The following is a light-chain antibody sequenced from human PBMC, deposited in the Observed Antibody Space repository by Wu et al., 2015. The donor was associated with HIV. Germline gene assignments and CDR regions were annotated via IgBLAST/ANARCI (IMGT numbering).Light chain of an antibody. CDR3: QQYDVSPLT. V-gene: IGKV3-20*01. CDR2: GAS. J-gene: IGKJ4*01. Sequence: EIVLTQSPGTLSLSPGERATLSCRAGQSVSSSYLAWFQQKPGQAPRLLIYGASSRATGIPDRFSGSGSGTDFTLTISRLEPEDFAVYYCQQYDVSPLTFGGGTKVEIK. CDR1: QSVSSSY.